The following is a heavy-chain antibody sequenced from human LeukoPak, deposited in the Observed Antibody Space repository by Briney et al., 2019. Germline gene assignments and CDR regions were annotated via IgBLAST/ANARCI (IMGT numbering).Heavy chain of an antibody. D-gene: IGHD1-26*01. CDR2: ISYDGSNK. CDR3: AREPSYSGSQTIS. Sequence: PGRSLRLSCAASGFTFSSYAMHWVRQAPGKGLEWVAVISYDGSNKYYADSVKGRFTISRDNPKNTLYLQMNSLRAEDTAVYYCAREPSYSGSQTISWGQGTLVTVSS. V-gene: IGHV3-30*04. CDR1: GFTFSSYA. J-gene: IGHJ4*02.